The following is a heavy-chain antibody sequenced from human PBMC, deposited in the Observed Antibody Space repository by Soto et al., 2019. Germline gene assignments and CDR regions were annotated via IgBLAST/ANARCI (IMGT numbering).Heavy chain of an antibody. Sequence: ASVKVSCKASGYTFTGYYMHWVRQAPGQGLEWMGWINPNSGGTNYAQRFQGWVTMTRDTSISTAYMELSRLRSDDTAVYYCARARYCSSTSCQGAYYYGMDVWGQGTTVTVSS. J-gene: IGHJ6*02. CDR3: ARARYCSSTSCQGAYYYGMDV. V-gene: IGHV1-2*04. D-gene: IGHD2-2*01. CDR1: GYTFTGYY. CDR2: INPNSGGT.